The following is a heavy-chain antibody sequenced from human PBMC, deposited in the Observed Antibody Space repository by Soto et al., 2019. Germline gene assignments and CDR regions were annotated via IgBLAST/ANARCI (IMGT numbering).Heavy chain of an antibody. CDR2: ISYDGSKE. J-gene: IGHJ6*02. D-gene: IGHD1-1*01. CDR1: GFTFRNYG. CDR3: AKDRVPPYYNYFGMDV. V-gene: IGHV3-30*18. Sequence: PGGSLRLSCEASGFTFRNYGIHWVRQVPGKGLEWVAVISYDGSKEDYAESVKGRFTISRDNPKTALYLQMTSLTTEDTAVYYCAKDRVPPYYNYFGMDVWGQGTTVTVSS.